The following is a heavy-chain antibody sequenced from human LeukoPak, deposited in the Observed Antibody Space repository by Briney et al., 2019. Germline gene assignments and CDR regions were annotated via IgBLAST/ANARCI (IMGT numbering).Heavy chain of an antibody. CDR1: GFTFSNYN. D-gene: IGHD2-2*01. CDR2: ITSSSSYI. Sequence: GGSLRLSCAASGFTFSNYNMNWVRQAPGKGLEWVSSITSSSSYISYADSLKGRFTISRDNAKNSLYLQMNSLRAEDTAVYYCARGTVVPAADTDYWGQGTLVTVSS. CDR3: ARGTVVPAADTDY. V-gene: IGHV3-21*01. J-gene: IGHJ4*02.